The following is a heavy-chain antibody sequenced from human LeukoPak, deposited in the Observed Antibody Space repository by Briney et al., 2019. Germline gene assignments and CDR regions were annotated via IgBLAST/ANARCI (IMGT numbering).Heavy chain of an antibody. CDR1: GFTFTSYS. D-gene: IGHD5-18*01. V-gene: IGHV3-48*01. J-gene: IGHJ4*02. CDR2: ISSSSSTT. CDR3: ARDINVDTAMVTYFGY. Sequence: GGSLRLSCAASGFTFTSYSMNWVRQAPGKGLEWVSYISSSSSTTWYADSVKGRFTISRDNAKNSLYLQMNSLRAEDTAMYYCARDINVDTAMVTYFGYWGQGTLVTVSS.